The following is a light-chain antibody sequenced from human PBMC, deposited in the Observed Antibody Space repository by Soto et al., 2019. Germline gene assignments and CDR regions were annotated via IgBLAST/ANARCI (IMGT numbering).Light chain of an antibody. CDR1: QSINND. CDR3: QQYHRSSIT. CDR2: DAS. Sequence: IHMTHSPSTLSASLGDSVTTTTRASQSINNDLAWYQQKPGKAPNLLIYDASTLERGVPSRFSGAGSGTEFTIAINSLQPDDFATYYCQQYHRSSITFGQGTRLEIK. V-gene: IGKV1-5*01. J-gene: IGKJ5*01.